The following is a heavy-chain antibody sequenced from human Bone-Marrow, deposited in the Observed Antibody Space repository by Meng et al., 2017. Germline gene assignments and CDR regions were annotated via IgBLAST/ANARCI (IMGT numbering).Heavy chain of an antibody. CDR2: MNTNMGNK. V-gene: IGHV1-8*01. CDR3: ARRGWFGELLFPFDP. J-gene: IGHJ5*02. Sequence: RFWAEVKTRGSALKLLSKASGSTFTVYDINCVRQATGQGREWIGWMNTNMGNKGDAQRFQGRVTMTRNNSIRTAYMELSSLRYDDTAVYYCARRGWFGELLFPFDPWGQGTLVTVSS. CDR1: GSTFTVYD. D-gene: IGHD3-10*01.